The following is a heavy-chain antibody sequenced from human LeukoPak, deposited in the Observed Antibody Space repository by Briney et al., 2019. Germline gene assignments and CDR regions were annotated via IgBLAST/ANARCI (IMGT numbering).Heavy chain of an antibody. CDR1: GYTFTSYD. J-gene: IGHJ6*03. D-gene: IGHD3-3*01. CDR3: ARLEWLSRGYYYYMDV. CDR2: MNPNSGNT. Sequence: GASVKVSCKASGYTFTSYDINWVRQATGQGLEWMGWMNPNSGNTGYAQKFQGRVTMTRNTSISTAYMELSSLRSEDTAVYYCARLEWLSRGYYYYMDVWGKGSTVTVSS. V-gene: IGHV1-8*01.